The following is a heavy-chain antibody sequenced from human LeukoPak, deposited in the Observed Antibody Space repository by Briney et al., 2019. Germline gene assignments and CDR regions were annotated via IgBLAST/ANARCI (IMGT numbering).Heavy chain of an antibody. CDR3: ARGGRGIAVARLLDY. Sequence: QSGGSLRLSCAASGFTFSIYCMHWVRQAPGKGLEWVAVISYDVSNKYYADSVKGPFTISRDNSKNTLYLQMKRLRAEDTAVYYCARGGRGIAVARLLDYWGQGTLVTVSS. CDR2: ISYDVSNK. CDR1: GFTFSIYC. D-gene: IGHD6-19*01. J-gene: IGHJ4*02. V-gene: IGHV3-30*03.